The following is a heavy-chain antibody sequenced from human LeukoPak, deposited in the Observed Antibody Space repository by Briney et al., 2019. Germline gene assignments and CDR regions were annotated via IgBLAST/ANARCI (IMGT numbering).Heavy chain of an antibody. CDR2: IHTSGSA. CDR1: GSSFNTYY. Sequence: SETLSLTCSVSGSSFNTYYWSWIRQPAGKALEWIGRIHTSGSADYSPSLQSRVTISVDISKKEFSLKLTSVTAADTAVYYCARDIVYLIDEDYGWGQGILVTVSS. V-gene: IGHV4-4*07. J-gene: IGHJ4*02. CDR3: ARDIVYLIDEDYG. D-gene: IGHD4-17*01.